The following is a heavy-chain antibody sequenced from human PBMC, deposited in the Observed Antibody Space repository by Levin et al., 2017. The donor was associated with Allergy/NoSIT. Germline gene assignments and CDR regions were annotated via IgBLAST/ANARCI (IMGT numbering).Heavy chain of an antibody. Sequence: AGGSLRLSCAASGFTFSSYGMHWVRQAPGKGLEWVAVIWYDGGSKYYEDSVKGRFTISRDNSKNTLYLQMNSLRAEDTAVYYCAREKGYCSGGNCYGYFDYWGQGTLVTVSS. D-gene: IGHD2-15*01. V-gene: IGHV3-33*01. CDR1: GFTFSSYG. CDR3: AREKGYCSGGNCYGYFDY. J-gene: IGHJ4*02. CDR2: IWYDGGSK.